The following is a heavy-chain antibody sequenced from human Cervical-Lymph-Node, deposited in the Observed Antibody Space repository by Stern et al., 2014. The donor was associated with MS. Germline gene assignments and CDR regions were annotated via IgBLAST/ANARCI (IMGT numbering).Heavy chain of an antibody. D-gene: IGHD3-22*01. CDR1: GYTFTSYD. J-gene: IGHJ4*02. V-gene: IGHV1-8*01. Sequence: QVQLVESGAEVKKPGASVKVSCKASGYTFTSYDINWVRQATGHGLEWMGWMNPNSGNTGYAQKFQGRVTMTRNTSISTAYMELSSLRSEDTAVYYCARGTYYYDSSGYPYWGQGTLVTVSS. CDR3: ARGTYYYDSSGYPY. CDR2: MNPNSGNT.